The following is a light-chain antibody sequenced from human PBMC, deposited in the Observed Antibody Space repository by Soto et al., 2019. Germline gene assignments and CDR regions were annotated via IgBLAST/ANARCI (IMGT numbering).Light chain of an antibody. CDR2: GNS. V-gene: IGLV1-40*01. CDR1: SSNIGAGYD. Sequence: QSVLTQPPSVSGDPGQRVTISCTGSSSNIGAGYDVHWYQQLPGTAPKFLIYGNSNRPSGVPDRFSGSKSGTSASLAITGLQAEDEADYYCQSYDSSLSGVVFGGGTQLTVL. J-gene: IGLJ2*01. CDR3: QSYDSSLSGVV.